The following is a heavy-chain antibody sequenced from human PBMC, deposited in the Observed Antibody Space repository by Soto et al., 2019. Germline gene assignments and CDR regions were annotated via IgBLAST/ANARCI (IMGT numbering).Heavy chain of an antibody. D-gene: IGHD4-17*01. J-gene: IGHJ4*02. CDR1: GGSISNYY. V-gene: IGHV4-59*01. CDR2: IYYTGST. CDR3: ARGFYGDYAWHQLDS. Sequence: SETLSLTCTVSGGSISNYYWSWIRQPPGKGLEWIGYIYYTGSTNYNPSPSLKSRVTISVDTSKNQFSLKLSSVTAADTAVYYCARGFYGDYAWHQLDSWGQGTLVTVSS.